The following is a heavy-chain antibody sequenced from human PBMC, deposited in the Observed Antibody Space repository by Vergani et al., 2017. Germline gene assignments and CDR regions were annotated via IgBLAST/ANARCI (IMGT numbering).Heavy chain of an antibody. Sequence: EVQLVESGGGLVQPGRSLRLSCAASGFTFDDYAMHWVRQPPGKGLEWVSGISWNSGSIGYADSVKGRFTISRDNAKNSLYLQMNSLRAEDTALYYCAKDRYSGSYSYFDYWGQGTLVTVSS. V-gene: IGHV3-9*01. D-gene: IGHD1-26*01. CDR1: GFTFDDYA. J-gene: IGHJ4*02. CDR2: ISWNSGSI. CDR3: AKDRYSGSYSYFDY.